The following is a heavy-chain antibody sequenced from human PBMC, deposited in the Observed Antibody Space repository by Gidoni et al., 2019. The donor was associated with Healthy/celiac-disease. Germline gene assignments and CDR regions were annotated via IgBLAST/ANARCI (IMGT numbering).Heavy chain of an antibody. CDR3: ARSSGYYFDY. Sequence: QVQLVESGGGVVQPGRSLRLSCAAAGFTFSSYGMHWVRQAPGKGLEWVAVIWYDGSHKYSADSVKVRFTISRDNSKNTLYLQMNSLSAEDTAVYYCARSSGYYFDYWGQGTLVTVSS. J-gene: IGHJ4*02. CDR1: GFTFSSYG. V-gene: IGHV3-33*01. D-gene: IGHD6-6*01. CDR2: IWYDGSHK.